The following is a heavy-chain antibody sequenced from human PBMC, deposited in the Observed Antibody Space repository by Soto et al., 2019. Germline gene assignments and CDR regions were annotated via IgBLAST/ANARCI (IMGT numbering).Heavy chain of an antibody. CDR3: ARVVGGYYYGMDV. V-gene: IGHV4-4*02. CDR1: GGSISSSNW. Sequence: QVQLQESGPGRVKPSGTLSLTSAVSGGSISSSNWWSWVRQPPGKGLEWIGEIYHSGSTNYNPSLTSRVTISVDQSKNLFSLKLSSVTAADTAVYYCARVVGGYYYGMDVWGQGTTVTVSS. J-gene: IGHJ6*02. D-gene: IGHD2-2*01. CDR2: IYHSGST.